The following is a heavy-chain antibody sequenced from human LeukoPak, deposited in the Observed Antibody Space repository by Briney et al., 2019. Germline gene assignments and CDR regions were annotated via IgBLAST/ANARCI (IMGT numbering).Heavy chain of an antibody. V-gene: IGHV3-21*01. CDR3: ARDSSGWGGNNWFDP. D-gene: IGHD6-19*01. CDR2: ISSSSSYI. Sequence: GGSLRLSCAASGFTFSSYSMNWVRQAPGKGLEWVSSISSSSSYIYYADSVKGRFTISRDNSKNTSYLEMNSLRAEDTAVYYCARDSSGWGGNNWFDPWGQGTLVTVSS. CDR1: GFTFSSYS. J-gene: IGHJ5*02.